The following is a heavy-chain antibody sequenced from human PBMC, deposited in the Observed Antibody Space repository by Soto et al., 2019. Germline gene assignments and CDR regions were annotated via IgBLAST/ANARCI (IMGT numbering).Heavy chain of an antibody. V-gene: IGHV3-33*01. CDR3: ARDGYYYGSGTYYNDY. D-gene: IGHD3-10*01. Sequence: QVQLVESGGGVVQPGRSLRLSCAASGFTFSSYGMHWVRQAPGKGLEWVAVMWFDGSNKDYADSVKGRFTISRDNYKNTLYLQMNSLRAEDTSVYYCARDGYYYGSGTYYNDYWGQGTLVTVSS. J-gene: IGHJ4*02. CDR1: GFTFSSYG. CDR2: MWFDGSNK.